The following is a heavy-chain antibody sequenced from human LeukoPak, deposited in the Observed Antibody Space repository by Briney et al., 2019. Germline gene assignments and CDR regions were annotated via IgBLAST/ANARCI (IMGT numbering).Heavy chain of an antibody. Sequence: KPGGSLRLSCAASGFTFSDYYMSWIRQAPGKGLEWVSYISSSGSTIYYADSVKGRFTISRDNAKNSLYLQMNSLRAEDTAVYYCAREGHGYLHWSYHNWFDPWGQGTLVTVSS. D-gene: IGHD1-26*01. CDR1: GFTFSDYY. CDR3: AREGHGYLHWSYHNWFDP. V-gene: IGHV3-11*01. CDR2: ISSSGSTI. J-gene: IGHJ5*02.